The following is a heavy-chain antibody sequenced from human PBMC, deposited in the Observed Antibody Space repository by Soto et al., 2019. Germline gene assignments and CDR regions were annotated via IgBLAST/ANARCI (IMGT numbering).Heavy chain of an antibody. CDR3: ARRNCSTDDCFHFDY. Sequence: QITLKESGPTVVKPTQTLTMTCTLSGFSLKTPGVGVGWIRQPPGKALEWLAVISWDDDKRYSESLKTRIIIXTDFSNNVVRLTMTNVDPVDSGTYFCARRNCSTDDCFHFDYWGQGTLVTVSS. CDR2: ISWDDDK. J-gene: IGHJ4*01. V-gene: IGHV2-5*02. CDR1: GFSLKTPGVG. D-gene: IGHD2-21*01.